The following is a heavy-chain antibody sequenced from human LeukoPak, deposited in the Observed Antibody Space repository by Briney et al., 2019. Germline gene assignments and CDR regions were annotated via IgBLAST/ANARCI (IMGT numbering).Heavy chain of an antibody. CDR1: GYSFTSYW. CDR3: ARPGALLWFGEPLDYFDY. CDR2: IYPGDSDT. Sequence: PGESLKISCKGSGYSFTSYWIGWVRQMPGKGLEWMGIIYPGDSDTRYSPSFQGQVTISADKSISTAYLRWSSLKASDTAMYYCARPGALLWFGEPLDYFDYWGQGTLVTVSS. D-gene: IGHD3-10*01. V-gene: IGHV5-51*01. J-gene: IGHJ4*02.